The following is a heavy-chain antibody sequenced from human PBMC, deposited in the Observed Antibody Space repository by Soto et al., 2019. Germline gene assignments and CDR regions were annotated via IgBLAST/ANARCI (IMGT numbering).Heavy chain of an antibody. CDR3: ARTRNTYCSGGSCYRQYYFDY. D-gene: IGHD2-15*01. V-gene: IGHV1-69*02. J-gene: IGHJ4*02. CDR1: GGTFSSYT. Sequence: QVQLVQSGAEVKKPGSSVKVSCKASGGTFSSYTISWVRQAPGQGLEWMGRIIPILGIANYAQKFQGRVKITADKSTSTAYMELSSLRSEDTAVYYCARTRNTYCSGGSCYRQYYFDYWGQGTLVTVSS. CDR2: IIPILGIA.